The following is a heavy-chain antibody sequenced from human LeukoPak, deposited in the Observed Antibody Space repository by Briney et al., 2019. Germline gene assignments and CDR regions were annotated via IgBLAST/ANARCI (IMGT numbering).Heavy chain of an antibody. D-gene: IGHD4-23*01. CDR3: AKDPYRSDYGGNSLDY. CDR1: GFTFSSYA. J-gene: IGHJ4*02. V-gene: IGHV3-23*01. CDR2: ISGSGGST. Sequence: GGSLRLSCAASGFTFSSYAMSWVRQAPGKGLEWASAISGSGGSTYYADSVKGRFTISRDNSKNTLYLQMNSLRAEDTAVYYCAKDPYRSDYGGNSLDYWGQGTLVTVSS.